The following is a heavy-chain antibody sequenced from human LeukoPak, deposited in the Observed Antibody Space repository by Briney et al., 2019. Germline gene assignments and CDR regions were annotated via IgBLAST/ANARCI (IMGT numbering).Heavy chain of an antibody. Sequence: PGGSLRLSCEASGFTFRSYGMHWVRQAPGKGLEWVAVIWKDGSNKYYADFVKGRFTISRDNSKITLYLQINSLRVEDTAVYYCARDAVDYWGQGTLVTVSS. CDR3: ARDAVDY. V-gene: IGHV3-33*01. CDR1: GFTFRSYG. J-gene: IGHJ4*02. CDR2: IWKDGSNK.